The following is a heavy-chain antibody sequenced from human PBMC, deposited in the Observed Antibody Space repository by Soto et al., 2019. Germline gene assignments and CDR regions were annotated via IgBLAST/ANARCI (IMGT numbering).Heavy chain of an antibody. CDR1: GFTFTSSA. V-gene: IGHV1-58*01. J-gene: IGHJ4*02. CDR2: IVVGSGNT. CDR3: AADTRSGGSRLLGY. Sequence: ASVKVSCKASGFTFTSSAVQWVRQARGQRLEWIGWIVVGSGNTNYAQKFQERVTITRDMSTSTAYMELSSLRSEDTAVYYCAADTRSGGSRLLGYWGKGPLLTVSS. D-gene: IGHD2-15*01.